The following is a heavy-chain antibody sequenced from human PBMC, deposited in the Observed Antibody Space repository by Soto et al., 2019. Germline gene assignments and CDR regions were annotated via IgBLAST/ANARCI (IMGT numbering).Heavy chain of an antibody. CDR2: IIPIFGTA. Sequence: GXSVEVSFRGSCGTWLSYAISWVRQAPGQGLEWMGGIIPIFGTANYAQKFQGRVTITADESTSTAYMELSSLRSEDTAVYYCARGEDDYGDYDWGQGSLVIVSS. V-gene: IGHV1-69*13. CDR3: ARGEDDYGDYD. D-gene: IGHD4-17*01. J-gene: IGHJ4*02. CDR1: CGTWLSYA.